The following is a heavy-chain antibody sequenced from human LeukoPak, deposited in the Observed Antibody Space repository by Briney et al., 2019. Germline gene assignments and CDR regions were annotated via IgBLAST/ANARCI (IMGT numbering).Heavy chain of an antibody. D-gene: IGHD4-17*01. CDR3: ATRAMTTVTTERFRWFDP. CDR2: IYYSGST. J-gene: IGHJ5*02. Sequence: PSETLSRTCTVSGGSISSSSYYWGWIRQPPGKGLEWIGSIYYSGSTYYNPSLKSRVTISVDTSKNQFSLKLSSVTAADTAVYYCATRAMTTVTTERFRWFDPWGQGTLVTVSS. V-gene: IGHV4-39*01. CDR1: GGSISSSSYY.